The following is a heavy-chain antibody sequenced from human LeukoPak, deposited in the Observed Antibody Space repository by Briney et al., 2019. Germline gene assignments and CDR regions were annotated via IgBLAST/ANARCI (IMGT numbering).Heavy chain of an antibody. D-gene: IGHD2-21*02. Sequence: SETLSLTCTVSGGSISSYYWSWIRQPPGKGLEWIGYIYYSGSTNYNPSLTSRVTISVDTSKNQFSLKLSSVTAADTAVYYCARESVTGPFGDAFDIWGQGTMVTVSS. J-gene: IGHJ3*02. CDR2: IYYSGST. CDR3: ARESVTGPFGDAFDI. V-gene: IGHV4-59*01. CDR1: GGSISSYY.